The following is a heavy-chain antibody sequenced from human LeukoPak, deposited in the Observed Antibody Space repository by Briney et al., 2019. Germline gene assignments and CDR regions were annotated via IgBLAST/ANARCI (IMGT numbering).Heavy chain of an antibody. CDR3: ARDFYDSSGYYYVPDY. CDR1: GGTFSSYA. CDR2: IIPIFGTA. J-gene: IGHJ4*02. D-gene: IGHD3-22*01. V-gene: IGHV1-69*05. Sequence: ASVKVSCKASGGTFSSYAISCVRQAPGQGLEWMGRIIPIFGTANYAQKFQGRVTITTDESTSTAYMELSSLRSEDTAVYYCARDFYDSSGYYYVPDYWGQGTLVTVSS.